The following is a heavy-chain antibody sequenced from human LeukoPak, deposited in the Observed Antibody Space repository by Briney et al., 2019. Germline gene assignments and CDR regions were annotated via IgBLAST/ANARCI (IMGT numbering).Heavy chain of an antibody. Sequence: SETLSLTCNVSGYSISSGSYWGWIRQPPGKGLEWIGSIYHSGSTYYNPSLKSRVTISVDTSKNQFSLKLSSVTAADTAVYYCARATPGIAVAFDYWGQGTLVTVSS. CDR3: ARATPGIAVAFDY. CDR1: GYSISSGSY. V-gene: IGHV4-38-2*02. D-gene: IGHD6-19*01. CDR2: IYHSGST. J-gene: IGHJ4*02.